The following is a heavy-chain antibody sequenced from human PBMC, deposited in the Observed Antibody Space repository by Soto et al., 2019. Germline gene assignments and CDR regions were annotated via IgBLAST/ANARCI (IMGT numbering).Heavy chain of an antibody. Sequence: GGSLRLSCAAPGFTFSSYAMSWVRQAPGKGLEWVSAISGSGGSTYYADSVKGRFTISRDNSKNTLYLKMNSLRAEDTAVYYCAKTPFWAVTTHWFDPWGQGTLVTVSS. J-gene: IGHJ5*02. V-gene: IGHV3-23*01. D-gene: IGHD4-17*01. CDR2: ISGSGGST. CDR1: GFTFSSYA. CDR3: AKTPFWAVTTHWFDP.